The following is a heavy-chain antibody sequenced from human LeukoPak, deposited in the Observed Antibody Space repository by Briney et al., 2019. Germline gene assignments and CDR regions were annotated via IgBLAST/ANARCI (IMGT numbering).Heavy chain of an antibody. CDR2: ISSSSSYI. D-gene: IGHD2-2*01. CDR3: ARSLGGPAAIWIDAFDI. Sequence: GRSLRLSCAASGFTFSDYSMNWVRQALGKGLEWVSSISSSSSYIYYADSVKGRFTISRDNAKNSLYLQMNSLRAEDTAVYYCARSLGGPAAIWIDAFDIWGQGTMVTVSS. V-gene: IGHV3-21*01. CDR1: GFTFSDYS. J-gene: IGHJ3*02.